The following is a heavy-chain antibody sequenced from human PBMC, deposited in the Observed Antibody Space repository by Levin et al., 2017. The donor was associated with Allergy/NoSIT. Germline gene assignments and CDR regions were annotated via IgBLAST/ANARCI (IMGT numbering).Heavy chain of an antibody. CDR2: ISSTSSYT. Sequence: PGGSLRLSCAASGFIFSDYYMSWIRQAPGKGLEWVSYISSTSSYTDYADSVKGRFTISRDNAKNSLFLQMNSLRAEDTAVYYCARPSKGYCNGGGCCIDHWGQGTLVTVSS. CDR1: GFIFSDYY. D-gene: IGHD2-15*01. J-gene: IGHJ4*02. V-gene: IGHV3-11*03. CDR3: ARPSKGYCNGGGCCIDH.